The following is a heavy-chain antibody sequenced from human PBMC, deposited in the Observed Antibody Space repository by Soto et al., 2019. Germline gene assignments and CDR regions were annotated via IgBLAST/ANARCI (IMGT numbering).Heavy chain of an antibody. J-gene: IGHJ5*01. CDR1: GFTFSSYA. V-gene: IGHV3-23*01. D-gene: IGHD3-9*01. Sequence: GGSLRLSCAASGFTFSSYAMTWVRQAPGKGLEWVSGISGSGATTSYADSVKGRFTVSRDNSKNTLYLQMNSLRVEDTAVYYCAKLRYFDWSSYNWFEYWGQGTPVT. CDR3: AKLRYFDWSSYNWFEY. CDR2: ISGSGATT.